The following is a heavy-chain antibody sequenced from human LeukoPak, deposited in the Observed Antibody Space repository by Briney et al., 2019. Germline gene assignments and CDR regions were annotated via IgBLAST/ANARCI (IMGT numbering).Heavy chain of an antibody. D-gene: IGHD3-9*01. CDR1: GFTFTSYQ. CDR2: ISTSGNTT. V-gene: IGHV3-48*03. J-gene: IGHJ4*02. CDR3: ARDPPERYDILTVYYYLDY. Sequence: GGSLRLSCAASGFTFTSYQMNWVRQAPGKGLEWVAYISTSGNTTYYADSVKGRFTISRDNARNSLYLQMNSLRAEDTAVYYCARDPPERYDILTVYYYLDYWGQGTLVTVSS.